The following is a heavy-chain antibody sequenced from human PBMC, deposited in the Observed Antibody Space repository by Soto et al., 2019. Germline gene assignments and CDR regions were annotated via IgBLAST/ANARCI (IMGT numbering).Heavy chain of an antibody. CDR2: ISGSGGST. D-gene: IGHD4-17*01. Sequence: EVQLLESGGGLVQPGGSLRLSCAASGFTFSSYAMSWVRQAPGKGLEWVSAISGSGGSTYYADSEKGRFTISKDNSENTLYLPMNSLRAEDTAVYYCAKGATVTTWYFDLWGRGTLVTVSS. CDR1: GFTFSSYA. J-gene: IGHJ2*01. V-gene: IGHV3-23*01. CDR3: AKGATVTTWYFDL.